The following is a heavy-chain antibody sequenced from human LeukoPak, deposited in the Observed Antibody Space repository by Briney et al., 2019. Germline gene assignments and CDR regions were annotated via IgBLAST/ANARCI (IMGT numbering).Heavy chain of an antibody. Sequence: ASVKVSCKASGYTFTSYGISWVRQATGQGLEWMGWINPNSGNTRYVQKFQGRVTFTRDTSRGTAYMELSRLRSDDTAVYYCARGSVPTKYSGYDYFGSGWFDPWGQGTLVTVSS. D-gene: IGHD5-12*01. CDR1: GYTFTSYG. CDR3: ARGSVPTKYSGYDYFGSGWFDP. J-gene: IGHJ5*02. CDR2: INPNSGNT. V-gene: IGHV1-8*03.